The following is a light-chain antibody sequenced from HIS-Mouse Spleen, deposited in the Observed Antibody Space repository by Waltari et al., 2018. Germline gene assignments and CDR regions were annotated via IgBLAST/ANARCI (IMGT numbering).Light chain of an antibody. CDR3: QQYNNWPPLT. Sequence: EIVMTQSPATLSVSPGERATLSCRASQRVSSNLAWYQQKPGQAPRLLIYGASIRATGIPARFSGSGSGTEFTITISILQSEDFAVYYCQQYNNWPPLTFGGGTKVEIK. CDR2: GAS. CDR1: QRVSSN. V-gene: IGKV3D-15*03. J-gene: IGKJ4*01.